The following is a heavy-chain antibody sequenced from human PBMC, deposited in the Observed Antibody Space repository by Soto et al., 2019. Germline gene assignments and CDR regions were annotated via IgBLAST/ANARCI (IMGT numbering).Heavy chain of an antibody. Sequence: QVQLQESGPGLVKPSETLSLTYTVSGGSVSGGNYYWSWIRQPPGKGLEWIGYIYYSGSTNYNPSLMSRVTLSVDTSKNQFSLNLSSVTAADTAVYYCARDTKEYYYDSSGYYLGYYYYGMDVWGQGTTVTVSS. CDR3: ARDTKEYYYDSSGYYLGYYYYGMDV. J-gene: IGHJ6*02. D-gene: IGHD3-22*01. V-gene: IGHV4-61*01. CDR2: IYYSGST. CDR1: GGSVSGGNYY.